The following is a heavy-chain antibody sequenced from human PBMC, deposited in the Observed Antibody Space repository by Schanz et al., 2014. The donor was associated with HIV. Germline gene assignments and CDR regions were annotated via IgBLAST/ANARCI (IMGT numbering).Heavy chain of an antibody. D-gene: IGHD1-26*01. V-gene: IGHV3-23*01. Sequence: EVQLLESGGGLVQPGGSLRLSCAASGFNFNNYAMTWVRQAPGKGLDWVSTISGSDGDTYYADSVKGRFTISRDNSKNTLSLHMNSLRVEDTAVYYCAKAKGSYSATTFYFDFWGQGTLVTVSS. CDR3: AKAKGSYSATTFYFDF. J-gene: IGHJ4*02. CDR2: ISGSDGDT. CDR1: GFNFNNYA.